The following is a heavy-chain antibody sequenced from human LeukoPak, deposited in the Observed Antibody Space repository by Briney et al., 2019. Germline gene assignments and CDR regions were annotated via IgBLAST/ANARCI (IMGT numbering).Heavy chain of an antibody. CDR3: ARSWLQYAFDI. D-gene: IGHD5-18*01. Sequence: ASVKVSCKASGYTFTSYYMHWVRQAPGQGLEWMGIINPSGGSTSYAQKFQGRVTMTRGTSTSTVYMELSSLRSEDTAVYYCARSWLQYAFDIWGQGTMVTVSS. CDR2: INPSGGST. V-gene: IGHV1-46*01. CDR1: GYTFTSYY. J-gene: IGHJ3*02.